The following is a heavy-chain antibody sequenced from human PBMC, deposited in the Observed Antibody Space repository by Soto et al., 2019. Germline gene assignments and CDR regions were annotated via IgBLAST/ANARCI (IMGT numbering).Heavy chain of an antibody. D-gene: IGHD3-16*01. CDR1: GYTFSDFY. J-gene: IGHJ6*02. CDR2: MNAKSGDT. V-gene: IGHV1-8*01. CDR3: ARGNPFNYAGFDV. Sequence: ASVKVSCKASGYTFSDFYINWLRQAAGQGPEWLGWMNAKSGDTFSAQRLQGKFNMTWDTSLSTAYMEVGSLTSDDAAIYYCARGNPFNYAGFDVWGQGTTVTVSS.